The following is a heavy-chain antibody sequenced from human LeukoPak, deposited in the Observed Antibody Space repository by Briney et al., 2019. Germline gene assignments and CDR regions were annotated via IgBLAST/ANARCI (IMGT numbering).Heavy chain of an antibody. CDR3: TRDPVDTAMVTSFDY. CDR2: IRSKAYGGTT. J-gene: IGHJ4*02. CDR1: GFTLGDYA. D-gene: IGHD5-18*01. V-gene: IGHV3-49*04. Sequence: PGRSLRLSCTASGFTLGDYAMSWVRQAPGKGLEWVGFIRSKAYGGTTEYAASVKGRFTISRDDSKSIAYLQMNSLKTEDTAVYYCTRDPVDTAMVTSFDYWGQGTLVTVSS.